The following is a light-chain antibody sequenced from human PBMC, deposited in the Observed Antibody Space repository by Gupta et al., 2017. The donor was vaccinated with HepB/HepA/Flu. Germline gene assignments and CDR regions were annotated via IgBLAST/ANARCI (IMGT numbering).Light chain of an antibody. V-gene: IGLV4-60*03. CDR1: SGHSSYI. CDR3: GTWDSKV. Sequence: QPVLTQSSSASASLGSSVKLTCTLSSGHSSYIIAWHQQQPGKAPRYLMKVEYSGTYNKGSGVPDRFSGSSSGADRYLTISNLQSEDEADYYCGTWDSKVLGGGTKLTVL. CDR2: VEYSGTY. J-gene: IGLJ2*01.